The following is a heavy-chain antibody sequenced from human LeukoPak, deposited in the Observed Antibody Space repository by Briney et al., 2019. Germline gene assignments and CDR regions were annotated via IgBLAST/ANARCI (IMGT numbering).Heavy chain of an antibody. CDR2: ISYDGSNK. D-gene: IGHD4-17*01. CDR3: AKDYGDYSSYYYYYMDV. J-gene: IGHJ6*03. V-gene: IGHV3-30*04. CDR1: GFTFSSYA. Sequence: GGSLRLSCAASGFTFSSYAMHWVRQAPGKGLEWVAVISYDGSNKYYADSVKGRFTISRDNSKNTLYLQMNSLRAEDTAVYYCAKDYGDYSSYYYYYMDVWGKGTTVTVSS.